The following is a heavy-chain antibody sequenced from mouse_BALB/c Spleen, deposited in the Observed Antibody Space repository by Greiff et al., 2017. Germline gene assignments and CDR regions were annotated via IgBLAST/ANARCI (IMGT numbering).Heavy chain of an antibody. Sequence: EVKLQESGPGLVKPSQSLSLTCTVTGYSITSDYAWNWIRQFPGNKLEWMGYISYSGSTSYNPSLKSRISITRDTSKNQFFLQLNSVTTEDTATYYCARPDYYGSSYDYAMDYWGQGTSVTVSS. CDR2: ISYSGST. CDR3: ARPDYYGSSYDYAMDY. CDR1: GYSITSDYA. V-gene: IGHV3-2*02. J-gene: IGHJ4*01. D-gene: IGHD1-1*01.